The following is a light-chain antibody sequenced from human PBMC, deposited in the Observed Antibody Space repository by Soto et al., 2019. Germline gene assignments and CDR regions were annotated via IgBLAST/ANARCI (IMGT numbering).Light chain of an antibody. CDR3: AARDDSLSGHWV. J-gene: IGLJ3*02. CDR2: RNN. CDR1: SSNIGSEY. V-gene: IGLV1-47*01. Sequence: QSVLTQPPSASGTPGQRVTISCSGSSSNIGSEYVVWYQHLPGTAPKLLIYRNNQRPSGVPDRFAGSKSGTSASLAISGLRSEAESDYYCAARDDSLSGHWVFGGGTKVPVL.